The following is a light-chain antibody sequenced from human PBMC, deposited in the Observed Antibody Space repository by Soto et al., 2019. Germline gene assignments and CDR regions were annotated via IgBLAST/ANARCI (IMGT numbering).Light chain of an antibody. CDR3: QKSYSSPPT. J-gene: IGKJ1*01. CDR2: AAS. CDR1: QSISNH. V-gene: IGKV1-39*01. Sequence: DIQMTQSPSSLSASVEDRVIITCRASQSISNHLNWYQQKPGKAPKLLIFAASSLQSGVPSRFSGSRSGPDFTLTISSLQPYDFATYCCQKSYSSPPTFGQGTRVDIK.